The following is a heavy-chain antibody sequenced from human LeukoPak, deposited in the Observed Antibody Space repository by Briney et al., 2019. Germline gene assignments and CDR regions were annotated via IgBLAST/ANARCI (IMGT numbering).Heavy chain of an antibody. CDR3: AKDMAFGSFDAFDI. Sequence: GGSLRLSCAASGFTFDDYAMHWVRQAPGKGLEWVSGITWNSGDIGYADSVKGRFTISRDNAKNSLYLQMNSLRTEDTALYYCAKDMAFGSFDAFDIWGQGTMVTVSS. J-gene: IGHJ3*02. V-gene: IGHV3-9*01. CDR1: GFTFDDYA. D-gene: IGHD1-26*01. CDR2: ITWNSGDI.